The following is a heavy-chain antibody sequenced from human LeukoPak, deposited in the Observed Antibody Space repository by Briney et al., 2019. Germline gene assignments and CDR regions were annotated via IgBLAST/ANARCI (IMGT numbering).Heavy chain of an antibody. CDR3: ARDGDSSGYPASSSSRLDP. J-gene: IGHJ5*02. CDR1: GYTFTGQH. V-gene: IGHV1-2*02. CDR2: INPNSGGT. D-gene: IGHD3-22*01. Sequence: ASVKVSCKASGYTFTGQHMHWVRQAPGQGLEWMGWINPNSGGTKYAQKFQGRVTMTRDTSISTAYMELTSLRSDDTAVYYCARDGDSSGYPASSSSRLDPWGQGTLVTVSS.